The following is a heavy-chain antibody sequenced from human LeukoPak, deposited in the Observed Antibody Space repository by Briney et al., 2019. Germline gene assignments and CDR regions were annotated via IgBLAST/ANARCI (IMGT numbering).Heavy chain of an antibody. D-gene: IGHD2-21*01. CDR2: ISSSGSTI. V-gene: IGHV3-48*03. CDR1: GFTFSGYE. J-gene: IGHJ6*02. Sequence: GGSLRLSCAASGFTFSGYEMNWVRQAPGKGLEWVSYISSSGSTIYYADSVKGRFTISRDNAKNSLYLQMNSLRAEDTAVYYCARTHSKYGMDVWGQGTTVTVSS. CDR3: ARTHSKYGMDV.